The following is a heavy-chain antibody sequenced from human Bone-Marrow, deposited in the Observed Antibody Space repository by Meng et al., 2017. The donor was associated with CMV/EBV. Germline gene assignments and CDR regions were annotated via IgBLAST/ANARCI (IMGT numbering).Heavy chain of an antibody. Sequence: GESLKISCAASGFTFSSYSMNWVRQAPGKGLEWVSSISSSSSYIYHADSVKGRFTISRDNAKNSLYLKMNSLRAEDTAVYYCARDGVGPASKGFAYHYYGMDVWGQGTTVTVSS. CDR3: ARDGVGPASKGFAYHYYGMDV. V-gene: IGHV3-21*01. CDR1: GFTFSSYS. CDR2: ISSSSSYI. D-gene: IGHD2-2*01. J-gene: IGHJ6*02.